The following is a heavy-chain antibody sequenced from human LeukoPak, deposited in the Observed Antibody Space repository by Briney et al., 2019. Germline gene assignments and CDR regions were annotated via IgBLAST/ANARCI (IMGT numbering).Heavy chain of an antibody. J-gene: IGHJ6*04. CDR2: IWYDGSNK. D-gene: IGHD6-13*01. V-gene: IGHV3-33*01. Sequence: PGGSLRLSCAASGFTFSSYGMHWVRQAPGKGLEWVAVIWYDGSNKYYADSVKGRFTISRDNSKNTLYLQMNSLRAEDTAVYYCARGHSSSWYLPDYYYYGVDVWGKGTTVTVSS. CDR3: ARGHSSSWYLPDYYYYGVDV. CDR1: GFTFSSYG.